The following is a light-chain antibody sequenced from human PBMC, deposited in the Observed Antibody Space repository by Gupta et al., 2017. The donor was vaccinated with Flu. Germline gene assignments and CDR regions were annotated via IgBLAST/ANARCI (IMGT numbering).Light chain of an antibody. CDR1: TGPVISGFY. J-gene: IGLJ1*01. V-gene: IGLV7-43*01. CDR2: STS. Sequence: TVLPPEPPLTVSPGGTVTLTCSSSTGPVISGFYPNWFQQKPGQPPRARIYSTSIKNSGTPARFSGSLRGGKAALTLSGVQAEDEANYYCQIYYAGASVFGTGTKVTVL. CDR3: QIYYAGASV.